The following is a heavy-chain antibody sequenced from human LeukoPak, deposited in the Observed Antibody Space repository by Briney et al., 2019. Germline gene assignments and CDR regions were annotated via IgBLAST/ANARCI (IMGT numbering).Heavy chain of an antibody. CDR2: IYSGGST. Sequence: GGSLRLSCAASGFTVSSNYMSWVRQAPGKGLEWVSVIYSGGSTYYADSVKGRFTISRDSSKNTLYLQMNSLRAEDTAVYYCARGLSGYSYGYGYWGQGTLVTVSS. CDR3: ARGLSGYSYGYGY. J-gene: IGHJ4*02. D-gene: IGHD5-18*01. CDR1: GFTVSSNY. V-gene: IGHV3-66*01.